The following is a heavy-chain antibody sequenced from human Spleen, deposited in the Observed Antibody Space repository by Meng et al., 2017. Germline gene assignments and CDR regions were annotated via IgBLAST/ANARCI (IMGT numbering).Heavy chain of an antibody. D-gene: IGHD1-7*01. CDR2: IYYSGST. V-gene: IGHV4-39*01. CDR3: GRDQGRELINH. J-gene: IGHJ4*02. Sequence: QMQLQESGPGLVKPPETLSLTCTASGDSISNSNYYWGWVRQPPGKGLECIATIYYSGSTYYNPSLKSRVTISVDTSKNQFSLRLSSVTAADTAVYYCGRDQGRELINHWGQGTLVTVSS. CDR1: GDSISNSNYY.